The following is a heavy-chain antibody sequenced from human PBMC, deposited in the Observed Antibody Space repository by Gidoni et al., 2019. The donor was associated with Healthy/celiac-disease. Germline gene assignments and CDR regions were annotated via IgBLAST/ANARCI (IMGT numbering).Heavy chain of an antibody. CDR2: INHSGST. CDR1: GGSFSGYY. Sequence: QVQLQQWGAGLLKPSETLSLTCAVYGGSFSGYYWSWIRQPPGKGLEWIGEINHSGSTNYNPSLKSRVTISVDTSKNQFSLKLSSVTAADTAVYYCARGSRYYGSGSYYNLDYFDYWGQGTLVTVSS. CDR3: ARGSRYYGSGSYYNLDYFDY. D-gene: IGHD3-10*01. V-gene: IGHV4-34*01. J-gene: IGHJ4*02.